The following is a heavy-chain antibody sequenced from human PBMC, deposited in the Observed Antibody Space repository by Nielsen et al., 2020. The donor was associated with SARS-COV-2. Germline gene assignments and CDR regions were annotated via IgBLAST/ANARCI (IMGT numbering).Heavy chain of an antibody. Sequence: WVRQAPGQGLEWMGWMNPNSGNTGYAQKFQGRVTMTRNTSISTAYMELSSLRSEDTVVYYCARGSLTIFGVVQSPGAFDIWGQGTMVTVSS. CDR3: ARGSLTIFGVVQSPGAFDI. D-gene: IGHD3-3*01. J-gene: IGHJ3*02. V-gene: IGHV1-8*01. CDR2: MNPNSGNT.